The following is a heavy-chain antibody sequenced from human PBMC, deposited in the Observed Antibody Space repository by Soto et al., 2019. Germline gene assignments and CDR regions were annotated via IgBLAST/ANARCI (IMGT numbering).Heavy chain of an antibody. D-gene: IGHD2-15*01. CDR2: ISAYNGNT. CDR1: GYTFTSYG. J-gene: IGHJ4*02. CDR3: ARDQGPYCSGGSCYDN. V-gene: IGHV1-18*01. Sequence: ASVKFSCKASGYTFTSYGISWVRQAPGQGLEWMGWISAYNGNTNYAQKLQGRVTMTTDTSTSTAYMELRSLRSDDTAVYYCARDQGPYCSGGSCYDNWGQGALVTVSS.